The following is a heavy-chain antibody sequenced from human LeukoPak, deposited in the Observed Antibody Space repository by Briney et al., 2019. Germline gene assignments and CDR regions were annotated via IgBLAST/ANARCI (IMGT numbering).Heavy chain of an antibody. Sequence: GGSLRFSCAASGFTFSNYAMTWVRQAPGKGLEWVSVISGSGGSTYYADSVKGRVTISRDTSKSTRYLEMSSLRAENTAIYYCAKNSYDDIYYAMDVWGQGTTVTVS. CDR2: ISGSGGST. CDR1: GFTFSNYA. V-gene: IGHV3-23*01. CDR3: AKNSYDDIYYAMDV. D-gene: IGHD5-18*01. J-gene: IGHJ6*02.